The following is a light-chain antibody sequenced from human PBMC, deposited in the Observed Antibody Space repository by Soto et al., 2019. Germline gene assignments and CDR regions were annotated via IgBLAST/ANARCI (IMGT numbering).Light chain of an antibody. CDR3: QQYNSFTWT. J-gene: IGKJ1*01. CDR2: KAS. CDR1: QSINSW. V-gene: IGKV1-5*03. Sequence: DIQMTQSPSTLSASVGDRVTITCRASQSINSWLAWYQQKPGKAPKLLIYKASSLESGVPSGFSGSGSGTEFTLTISSLQPDDFATYYCQQYNSFTWTFGQGTKVDIK.